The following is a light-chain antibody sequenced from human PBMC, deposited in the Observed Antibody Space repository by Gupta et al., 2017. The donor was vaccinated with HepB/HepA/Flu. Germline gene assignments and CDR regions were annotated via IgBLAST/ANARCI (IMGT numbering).Light chain of an antibody. Sequence: IVLTQSPGTLSLSPAERATLSCRASQTVSSSYLAWYQQKGGQAPRLLIYGASIRATGVPDRFSGSGSGTEFTLTISRREPEDFAVYYGQQTHNSPFTFGHGTKVDIK. CDR3: QQTHNSPFT. CDR1: QTVSSSY. J-gene: IGKJ3*01. V-gene: IGKV3-20*01. CDR2: GAS.